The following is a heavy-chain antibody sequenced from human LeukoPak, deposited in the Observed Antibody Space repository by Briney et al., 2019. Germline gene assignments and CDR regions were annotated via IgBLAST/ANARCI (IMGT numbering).Heavy chain of an antibody. CDR3: ATVSWHGGYCSRTSCYDYDY. CDR2: VSGNNGNT. V-gene: IGHV1-18*01. D-gene: IGHD2-2*01. J-gene: IGHJ4*02. Sequence: ASVKVSCKAASYTFRSKGFTWVRQAPGQGLEWVGWVSGNNGNTNYARRLQGRVTMTTDTSSSTVYMELRSLRPDDTAVYFCATVSWHGGYCSRTSCYDYDYRGQGTLVTVSS. CDR1: SYTFRSKG.